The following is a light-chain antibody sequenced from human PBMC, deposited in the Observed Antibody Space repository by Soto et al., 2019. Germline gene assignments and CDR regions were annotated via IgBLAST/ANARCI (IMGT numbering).Light chain of an antibody. V-gene: IGKV1-33*01. CDR3: QQSYKMPS. CDR1: QNINNY. CDR2: DAS. J-gene: IGKJ5*01. Sequence: DIQMTQSPSSLSASVGDSVRITCQASQNINNYLNWYQQKPGRAPKLLIYDASNLEAGVPSRFRGSGSGTDFTFTISRLQPEDIATYYCQQSYKMPSFGQGTRLEIK.